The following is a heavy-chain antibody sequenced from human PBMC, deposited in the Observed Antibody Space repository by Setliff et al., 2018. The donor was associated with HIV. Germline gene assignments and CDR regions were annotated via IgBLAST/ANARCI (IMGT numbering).Heavy chain of an antibody. V-gene: IGHV5-51*01. J-gene: IGHJ4*02. CDR1: GYSFTDYW. Sequence: PGESLKISCKGSGYSFTDYWIGWVRQTPGKGLEWMGIIQPGDSDTRYSPSFQGQVTISADKSINTAYLQWSGLTASDTAMYYCARHPYYYDINGYVGGFDYWGQGTLVTVSS. CDR2: IQPGDSDT. CDR3: ARHPYYYDINGYVGGFDY. D-gene: IGHD3-22*01.